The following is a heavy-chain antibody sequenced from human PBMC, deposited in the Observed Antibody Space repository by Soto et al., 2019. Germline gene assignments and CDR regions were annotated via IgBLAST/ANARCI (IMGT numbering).Heavy chain of an antibody. CDR1: GDTFTSYE. CDR3: ARLGYCSGGSCRRGNWFDP. J-gene: IGHJ5*02. CDR2: MNPNSGNT. D-gene: IGHD2-15*01. Sequence: ASVKVSCKASGDTFTSYEINWVRQATGQGLEWMGWMNPNSGNTGYAQKFQGRVTMTRNTSISTGYMELSSLRSEDTAVYYCARLGYCSGGSCRRGNWFDPWGQGTLVTVPS. V-gene: IGHV1-8*01.